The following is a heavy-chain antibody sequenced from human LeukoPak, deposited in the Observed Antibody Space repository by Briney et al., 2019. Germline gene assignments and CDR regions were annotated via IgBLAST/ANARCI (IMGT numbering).Heavy chain of an antibody. CDR3: ARGKQQLVTHAFDI. V-gene: IGHV1-69*04. CDR2: IIPILGIA. D-gene: IGHD6-13*01. Sequence: SVKVSCKASGGTFSSYAISWVRQAPGQGLEWMGRIIPILGIANYAQKFQGRVTITADKSTSTAYMELSSLRSEDTAVYYCARGKQQLVTHAFDIWGQGTMVTVSS. CDR1: GGTFSSYA. J-gene: IGHJ3*02.